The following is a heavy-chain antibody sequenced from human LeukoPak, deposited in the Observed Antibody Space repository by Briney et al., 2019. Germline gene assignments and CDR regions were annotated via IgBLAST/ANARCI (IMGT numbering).Heavy chain of an antibody. D-gene: IGHD2-15*01. CDR3: GRFRGYCSGGSCFGYFQH. J-gene: IGHJ1*01. CDR1: GGTFSSYA. CDR2: IIPIFGTA. Sequence: ASVKVSCKASGGTFSSYAISWVRQAPGQGLEWMGGIIPIFGTANYAQKFQGRVTITADESTSTAYMELSSLRSEDTAVYYCGRFRGYCSGGSCFGYFQHWGQGTLVTVSS. V-gene: IGHV1-69*13.